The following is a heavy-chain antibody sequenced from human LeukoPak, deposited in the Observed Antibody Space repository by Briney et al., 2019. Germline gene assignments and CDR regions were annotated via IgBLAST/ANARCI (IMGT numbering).Heavy chain of an antibody. CDR2: IRSKVNSYAT. Sequence: GGSLRLSCAASGFTFSSYSMNWVRQASGKGLEWVGRIRSKVNSYATAYSASVKGRFTISRDDSKNTAYLQMNSLKTEDTAVHYCSRHVDTAMDYYFDYWGQGIMVTVSS. J-gene: IGHJ4*02. CDR3: SRHVDTAMDYYFDY. CDR1: GFTFSSYS. D-gene: IGHD5-18*01. V-gene: IGHV3-73*01.